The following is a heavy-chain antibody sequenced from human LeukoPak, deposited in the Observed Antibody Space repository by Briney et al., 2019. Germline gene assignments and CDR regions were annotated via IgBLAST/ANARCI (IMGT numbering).Heavy chain of an antibody. CDR2: IKQDGSDK. CDR1: GFTFSGYW. Sequence: PGGSLRLSCAASGFTFSGYWMTWVRQAPGKGLEWVANIKQDGSDKYYVDSVKGRFTISRDNAKNSLYLQMNSLRAEDTAVYYCARDSIPGYDSSGYMVAFDIWGQGTMVTVSS. J-gene: IGHJ3*02. D-gene: IGHD3-22*01. V-gene: IGHV3-7*05. CDR3: ARDSIPGYDSSGYMVAFDI.